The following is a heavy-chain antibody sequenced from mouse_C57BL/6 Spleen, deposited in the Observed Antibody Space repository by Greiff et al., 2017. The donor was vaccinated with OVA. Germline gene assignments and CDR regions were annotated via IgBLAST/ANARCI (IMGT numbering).Heavy chain of an antibody. CDR3: ARGGYDGSSPLLDFDV. V-gene: IGHV1-31*01. CDR1: GYSFTGYY. J-gene: IGHJ1*03. D-gene: IGHD1-1*01. CDR2: LYPYNGVS. Sequence: VQLQQSGPELVKPGASVKISCKASGYSFTGYYMHWVKQSHGNILDWLGYLYPYNGVSSYNQNFTGKATLTVDKSSSTAYMERRSLTSEDSAVYDCARGGYDGSSPLLDFDVGGTGTTVTVSS.